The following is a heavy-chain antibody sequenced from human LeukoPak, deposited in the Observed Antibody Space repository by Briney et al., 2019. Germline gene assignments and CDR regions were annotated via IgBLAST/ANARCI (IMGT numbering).Heavy chain of an antibody. J-gene: IGHJ4*02. D-gene: IGHD5-18*01. CDR2: ILYDGRNK. CDR3: AKGSYSYGFDY. V-gene: IGHV3-30*18. CDR1: GFTFSNFA. Sequence: PGGSLRLSCAASGFTFSNFAIHWVRQAPGKGLEWVAVILYDGRNKYYGDSVEGRFTISRDNSKNTVYLEMNSLRAEDTAVYYCAKGSYSYGFDYWGQGTLVTVSS.